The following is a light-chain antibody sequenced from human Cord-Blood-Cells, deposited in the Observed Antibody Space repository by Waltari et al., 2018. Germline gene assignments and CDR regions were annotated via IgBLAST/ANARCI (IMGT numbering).Light chain of an antibody. Sequence: QSALTQPPSASGSPGQSVPISCTGTSSDVGGYNYASWYQQHPGKAPKLMIYEVSKRPSGVPDRFSGSKSGNTASLTVSGLQAEDEADYYCSSYAGSNNVVFGGGTKLTVL. J-gene: IGLJ2*01. CDR2: EVS. CDR3: SSYAGSNNVV. CDR1: SSDVGGYNY. V-gene: IGLV2-8*01.